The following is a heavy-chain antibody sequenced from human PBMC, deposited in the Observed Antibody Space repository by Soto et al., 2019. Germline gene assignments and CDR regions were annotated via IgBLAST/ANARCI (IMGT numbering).Heavy chain of an antibody. CDR3: ARVGRRGSGSYRAGWFDP. D-gene: IGHD3-10*01. V-gene: IGHV4-34*01. CDR1: GGSFSGYY. Sequence: QVQLQQWGAGLLKPSETLSLTCAVYGGSFSGYYWSWIRQPPGKGLEWIGEINHSGSTNYNPSLKSRVTISVDTSKNQFSLKLSSVTAADTAVYYCARVGRRGSGSYRAGWFDPWGQGTLVTVSS. CDR2: INHSGST. J-gene: IGHJ5*02.